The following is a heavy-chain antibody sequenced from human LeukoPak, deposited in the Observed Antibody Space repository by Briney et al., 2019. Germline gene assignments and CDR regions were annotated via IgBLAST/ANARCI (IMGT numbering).Heavy chain of an antibody. Sequence: GSSVKVSCKASGGTFSSYAISWVRQAPGQGLEWMGRIIPIFGTANYAQKFQRRVTITTDESTSTAYMELSSLRSEDTAVYYCASDSMARGVTGYWGQGTLVTVSS. CDR1: GGTFSSYA. D-gene: IGHD3-10*01. CDR3: ASDSMARGVTGY. V-gene: IGHV1-69*05. CDR2: IIPIFGTA. J-gene: IGHJ4*02.